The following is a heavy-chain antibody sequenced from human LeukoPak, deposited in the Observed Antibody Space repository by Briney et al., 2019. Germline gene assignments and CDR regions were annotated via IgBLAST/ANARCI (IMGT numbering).Heavy chain of an antibody. V-gene: IGHV4-39*01. J-gene: IGHJ3*02. CDR1: GGSISSSSYY. Sequence: SETLSLTCTVSGGSISSSSYYWGWIRQPPGKGLEWIGSIYYSGSTYYNPSLKSRVTISVDTSKNQFSLKLSSVTAADTAVYYCATTMVRGVIITLNAFDIWGQGTMVTVSS. D-gene: IGHD3-10*01. CDR2: IYYSGST. CDR3: ATTMVRGVIITLNAFDI.